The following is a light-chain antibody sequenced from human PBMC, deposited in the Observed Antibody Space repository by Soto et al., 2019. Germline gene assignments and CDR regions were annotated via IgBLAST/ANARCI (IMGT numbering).Light chain of an antibody. CDR3: QQYNSYKWT. CDR1: QSISSW. J-gene: IGKJ1*01. V-gene: IGKV1-5*01. CDR2: DAS. Sequence: DIQMTQSPSTLSASVGDRITITCRASQSISSWLAWYQQKPGKAPKLLIYDASSLESGVPSRFSGSGSGTEFTLTFSSLQPDDFATYYCQQYNSYKWTFSQGTKVDIK.